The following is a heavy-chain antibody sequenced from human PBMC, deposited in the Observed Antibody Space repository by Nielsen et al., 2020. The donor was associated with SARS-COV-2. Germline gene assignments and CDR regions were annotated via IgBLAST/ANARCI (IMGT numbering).Heavy chain of an antibody. Sequence: GGSLRLSCAASGFPFDNYAMHWVRRVPGKGLEWVSDISWNSVDIGYADSVKGRFTISRDNAKNSLYLQMNSLRAEDTAVYYCARPPYWGQGTLVTVSS. V-gene: IGHV3-9*01. CDR2: ISWNSVDI. CDR1: GFPFDNYA. CDR3: ARPPY. J-gene: IGHJ4*02.